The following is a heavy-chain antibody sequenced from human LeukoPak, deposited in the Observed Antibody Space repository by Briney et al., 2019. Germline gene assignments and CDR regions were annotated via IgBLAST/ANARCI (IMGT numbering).Heavy chain of an antibody. CDR3: ARHSYSTSAGPYDY. CDR1: GGSISSYY. Sequence: SETLSLTCIVSGGSISSYYWSWIRQPPGKGLEWIGYIYYSGSTNYNPFLKSRVTISVATSKNQFSLKLSSVTAADTAVYYCARHSYSTSAGPYDYWGQGTLVTVSS. V-gene: IGHV4-59*08. J-gene: IGHJ4*02. D-gene: IGHD6-6*01. CDR2: IYYSGST.